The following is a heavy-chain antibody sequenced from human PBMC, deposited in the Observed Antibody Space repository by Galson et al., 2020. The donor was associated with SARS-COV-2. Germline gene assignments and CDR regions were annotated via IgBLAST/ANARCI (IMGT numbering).Heavy chain of an antibody. CDR3: ARDGCRYCSSTIFSFDC. CDR2: IYYSGST. Sequence: SETLSLTCTVSGGSISSGGYYWSWIRQHPGKGLEWIGYIYYSGSTYYNPSLKSRVTISVDTSKNQFSLKLSSVTAADTAVYYCARDGCRYCSSTIFSFDCWGQGTLVTVSS. J-gene: IGHJ4*02. CDR1: GGSISSGGYY. V-gene: IGHV4-31*03. D-gene: IGHD2-2*01.